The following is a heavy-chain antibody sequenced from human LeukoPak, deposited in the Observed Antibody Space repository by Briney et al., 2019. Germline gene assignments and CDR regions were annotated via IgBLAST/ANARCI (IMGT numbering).Heavy chain of an antibody. Sequence: SQTLSLTCTVSGGSISSGGYYWSWIRQHPGKGLEWIGYIYYSGSTYYNPSLKSRVTISVDTSKNQFSLKLSSVTAADTAVYYCARWPAGVRYYYYGMDVWGKGTTVTVSS. CDR1: GGSISSGGYY. D-gene: IGHD1-14*01. J-gene: IGHJ6*04. CDR2: IYYSGST. V-gene: IGHV4-31*03. CDR3: ARWPAGVRYYYYGMDV.